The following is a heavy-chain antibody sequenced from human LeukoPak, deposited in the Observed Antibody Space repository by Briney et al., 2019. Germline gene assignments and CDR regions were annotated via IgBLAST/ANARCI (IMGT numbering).Heavy chain of an antibody. CDR2: ISSSGSTI. D-gene: IGHD5-18*01. CDR1: GFTFSSYE. CDR3: ARVGYSYGKHYYMDV. V-gene: IGHV3-48*03. Sequence: GGSLRLSCAASGFTFSSYEMNWVRQAPGKGLEWVSYISSSGSTIYYADSVKGRFTISRDNAKNSLYLQMNSLRAEDTAVYYCARVGYSYGKHYYMDVWGKGTTVTVSS. J-gene: IGHJ6*03.